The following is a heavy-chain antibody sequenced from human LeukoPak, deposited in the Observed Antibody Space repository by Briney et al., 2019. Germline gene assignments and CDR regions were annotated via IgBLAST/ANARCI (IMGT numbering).Heavy chain of an antibody. CDR1: GFTFSNYG. D-gene: IGHD6-13*01. J-gene: IGHJ3*02. CDR3: ARESRGPLYSSSWSAGAFDI. Sequence: PGGSLRLSCAASGFTFSNYGMHWVRQAPGKGLEWVAVIWYDGSNKYYADSVKGRFTISRDNSKNTLYLQMNSLRAEDTAVYYCARESRGPLYSSSWSAGAFDIWGQGTMVTVSS. CDR2: IWYDGSNK. V-gene: IGHV3-33*01.